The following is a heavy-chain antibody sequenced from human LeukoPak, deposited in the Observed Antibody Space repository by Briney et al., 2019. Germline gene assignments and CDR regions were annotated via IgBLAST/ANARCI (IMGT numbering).Heavy chain of an antibody. J-gene: IGHJ4*02. CDR1: NGSINTYF. D-gene: IGHD6-13*01. Sequence: SETLSLTCTVSNGSINTYFWTWIRQPPGMGLEWIGIINYSETTRYNPSLKSRVTLSVDTSKNLFSLKLDSVTAADTAVYFCARALRSQGAAAGTGYLDSWGQGALVTVSS. CDR2: INYSETT. V-gene: IGHV4-59*08. CDR3: ARALRSQGAAAGTGYLDS.